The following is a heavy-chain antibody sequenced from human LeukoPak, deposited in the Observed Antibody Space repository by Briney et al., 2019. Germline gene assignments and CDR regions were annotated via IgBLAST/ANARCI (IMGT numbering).Heavy chain of an antibody. J-gene: IGHJ4*02. D-gene: IGHD1-26*01. CDR2: ISSSSSYI. CDR3: AKGAVSGSYHYFDY. V-gene: IGHV3-21*01. CDR1: GFTFSSYS. Sequence: GGSLRLSCAASGFTFSSYSMNWVRQAPGKGLEWVSSISSSSSYIYYADSVKGRFTISRDNAKNSLYLQMNSLRAEDTAVYYCAKGAVSGSYHYFDYWGQGTLVTVSS.